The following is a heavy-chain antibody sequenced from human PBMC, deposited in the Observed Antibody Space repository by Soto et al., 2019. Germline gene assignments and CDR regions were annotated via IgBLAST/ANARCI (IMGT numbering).Heavy chain of an antibody. V-gene: IGHV3-9*01. Sequence: GGSLRLSCAASGFTFDDYAMHWVRQAPGKGLEWVSGISWNSGSIGYADSVKGRFTISRDNAKNSLYLQMNSLRAEDTALYYCEKGMGSGPLQHWGQGTLVTVSS. CDR3: EKGMGSGPLQH. D-gene: IGHD6-19*01. CDR2: ISWNSGSI. J-gene: IGHJ1*01. CDR1: GFTFDDYA.